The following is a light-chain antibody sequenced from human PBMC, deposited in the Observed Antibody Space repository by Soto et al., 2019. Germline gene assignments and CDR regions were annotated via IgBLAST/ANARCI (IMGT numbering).Light chain of an antibody. V-gene: IGKV3D-15*01. Sequence: EIVMTQSPATLSVSPGERATLSCRASQSVSSNLAWYQQKPGQAPRLLIYAASSRATGIPDRFSGGGSGTDFTLAISSLQPEDSATYYCLQDINYPWTFGQGTKVDIK. CDR1: QSVSSN. CDR2: AAS. CDR3: LQDINYPWT. J-gene: IGKJ1*01.